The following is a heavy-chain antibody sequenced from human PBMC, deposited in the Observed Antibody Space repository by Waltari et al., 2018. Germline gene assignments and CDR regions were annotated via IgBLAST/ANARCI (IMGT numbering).Heavy chain of an antibody. V-gene: IGHV4-31*03. CDR2: IYYSGST. CDR1: GGSISSGGYY. Sequence: QVQLQESGPGLVKPSQTLSLTCTVSGGSISSGGYYWSWIRQHPGKGLEWIGYIYYSGSTYYNTSLKSRVTISVDTSKNQFSLKLSSVTAADTAVYCCASPGKEGDAFDIWGQVTMVTVSS. CDR3: ASPGKEGDAFDI. J-gene: IGHJ3*02.